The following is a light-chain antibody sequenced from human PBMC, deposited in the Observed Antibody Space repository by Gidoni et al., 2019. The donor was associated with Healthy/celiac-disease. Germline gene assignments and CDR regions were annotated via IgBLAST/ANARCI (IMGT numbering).Light chain of an antibody. CDR1: SSNIGSNY. CDR2: DNN. J-gene: IGLJ1*01. V-gene: IGLV1-51*01. Sequence: QSVLTQPPSVSAAPGPKVTISCSGSSSNIGSNYVSWYQQLPGTVPKLLIYDNNKRPSEIPDRFSGSKSGTSATLGITGLQTGDEADYYCGTWDSSLSAYVFGTGTKVTVL. CDR3: GTWDSSLSAYV.